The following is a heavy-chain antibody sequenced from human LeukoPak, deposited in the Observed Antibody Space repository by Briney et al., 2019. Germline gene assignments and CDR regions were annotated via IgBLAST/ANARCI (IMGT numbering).Heavy chain of an antibody. CDR2: IYYSGST. V-gene: IGHV4-59*08. J-gene: IGHJ4*02. Sequence: KPSETLSLTCTVSGGSISSYYWSWIRQPPGKGLEWIGYIYYSGSTNYNPSLKSRVTISVDTSKNHFSLRLSSVTAADTAVYYCARHDSGNYPLDYWGQGTLVTVSS. CDR1: GGSISSYY. D-gene: IGHD1-26*01. CDR3: ARHDSGNYPLDY.